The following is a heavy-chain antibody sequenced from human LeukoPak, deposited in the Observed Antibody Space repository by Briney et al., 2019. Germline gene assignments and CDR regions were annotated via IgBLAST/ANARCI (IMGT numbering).Heavy chain of an antibody. J-gene: IGHJ4*02. Sequence: GGSLRLSCAASGFTFSSYAMSWVRQAPGKGLEWVSAISGSGGSTYYADSVKGRFTISRDNSKNTLYLQMNSLRAEDTAVYYCAKDLSYYGSGSAWGYWGQGTLVTVSS. CDR3: AKDLSYYGSGSAWGY. V-gene: IGHV3-23*01. CDR1: GFTFSSYA. CDR2: ISGSGGST. D-gene: IGHD3-10*01.